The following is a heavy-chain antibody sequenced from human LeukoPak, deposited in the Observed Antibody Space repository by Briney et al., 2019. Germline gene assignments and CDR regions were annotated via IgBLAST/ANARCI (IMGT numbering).Heavy chain of an antibody. Sequence: GASVKVSCKASGYTFTSYAMNWVRQAPGQGLEWMGWISAYNGNTNYAQKLQGRVTMTTDTSTSTAYMELRSLRSDDTAVYYCARDRWFGETNWFDPWGQGTLVTVSS. J-gene: IGHJ5*02. CDR3: ARDRWFGETNWFDP. V-gene: IGHV1-18*01. CDR2: ISAYNGNT. CDR1: GYTFTSYA. D-gene: IGHD3-10*01.